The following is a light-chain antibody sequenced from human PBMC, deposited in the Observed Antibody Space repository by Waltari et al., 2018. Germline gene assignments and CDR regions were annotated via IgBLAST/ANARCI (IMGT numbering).Light chain of an antibody. J-gene: IGKJ1*01. CDR1: QSVSRA. CDR2: AAS. Sequence: EIVLTHSPGTLSLSTGERATLSCRASQSVSRALAWYQQKPGQAPRLLIYAASTRATGVPDRFSGSGSGTDFSLTISRLDPEDFAVYYCQHYVNLPVTFGQGTKVEI. CDR3: QHYVNLPVT. V-gene: IGKV3-20*01.